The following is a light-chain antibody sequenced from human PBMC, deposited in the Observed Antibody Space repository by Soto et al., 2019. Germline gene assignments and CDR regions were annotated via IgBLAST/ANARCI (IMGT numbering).Light chain of an antibody. J-gene: IGKJ4*01. V-gene: IGKV1-9*01. CDR3: QQCNSYPLT. Sequence: IPLTQSASSRTASVDDRVTIPCRASQGINSYLAWYQQKPGKAPKVLIYDASTFQGGVPSRFSGSRSGTDFTLTISSLQPEDFATYYCQQCNSYPLTFGGGTKVDI. CDR2: DAS. CDR1: QGINSY.